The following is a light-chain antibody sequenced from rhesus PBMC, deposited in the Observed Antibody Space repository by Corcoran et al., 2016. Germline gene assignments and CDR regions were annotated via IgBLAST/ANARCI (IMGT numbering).Light chain of an antibody. CDR3: LQYSSSPLT. CDR1: ENVNNY. Sequence: DIQMTQSPSSLSASVGDRVTITCRASENVNNYLHWYQQNPGKAPKHLIYKASTLQSGVPSRFSGSGSGTNFTLTISSLQPEDFATYYCLQYSSSPLTFGGGTKVELK. CDR2: KAS. V-gene: IGKV1-74*01. J-gene: IGKJ4*01.